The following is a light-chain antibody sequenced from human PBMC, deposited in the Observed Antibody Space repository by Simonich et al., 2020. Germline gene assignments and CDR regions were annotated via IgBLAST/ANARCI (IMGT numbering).Light chain of an antibody. CDR1: PSVLYSSNNKNY. Sequence: DIVMTQSPDSLAVSLGERATINCKSSPSVLYSSNNKNYLAWYQQKPGQPPKLLIYWASTRESGVPDRFSGSGSGTDFTLTISSLQAEDVAVYYCQQYYSTPITFGQGTRLEMK. J-gene: IGKJ5*01. V-gene: IGKV4-1*01. CDR2: WAS. CDR3: QQYYSTPIT.